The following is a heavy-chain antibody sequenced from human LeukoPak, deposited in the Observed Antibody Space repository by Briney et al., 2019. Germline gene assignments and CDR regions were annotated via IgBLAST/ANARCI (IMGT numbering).Heavy chain of an antibody. CDR1: GFSFSSFA. D-gene: IGHD1-26*01. CDR3: AKRITATTGFYFDS. CDR2: ISGGGRLT. V-gene: IGHV3-23*01. J-gene: IGHJ4*02. Sequence: GGSLRLSCVGSGFSFSSFAMSWVRQGPGRGLELVSTISGGGRLTYYADSVKGRFTISRDDSKNMQFLEMSSLRPEDTAVYFCAKRITATTGFYFDSWGQGALVTVSS.